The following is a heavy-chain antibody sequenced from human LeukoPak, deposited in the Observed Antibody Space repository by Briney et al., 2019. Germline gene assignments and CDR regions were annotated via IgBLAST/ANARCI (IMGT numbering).Heavy chain of an antibody. CDR1: GFTFSSYS. J-gene: IGHJ4*02. CDR2: ISSSSSYI. Sequence: KPGGSLRLSCAASGFTFSSYSMNWVRQAPGKGLEWVSSISSSSSYIYYADSVKGRFTISRDNAKNSLYLQMNSLRAEDTAVYYCATNSGSYYDGCFDYWGQGTLVTVSS. V-gene: IGHV3-21*01. D-gene: IGHD1-26*01. CDR3: ATNSGSYYDGCFDY.